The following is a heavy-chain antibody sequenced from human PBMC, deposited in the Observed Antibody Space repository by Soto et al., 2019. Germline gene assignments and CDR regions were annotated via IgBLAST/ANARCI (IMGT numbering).Heavy chain of an antibody. V-gene: IGHV1-2*04. D-gene: IGHD5-12*01. CDR1: GHSFNDYY. Sequence: QVQLVQSGAEVRKPGASVTVSCRSSGHSFNDYYIHWVRQAPGQGLEWMGWINPNGGVTKYAQKFQGWVSMTRDPCIRTVYRQLSRLRSDDTAVYYCARESGGATATLDYYYFYMGVWGTGNTVTVSS. J-gene: IGHJ6*03. CDR3: ARESGGATATLDYYYFYMGV. CDR2: INPNGGVT.